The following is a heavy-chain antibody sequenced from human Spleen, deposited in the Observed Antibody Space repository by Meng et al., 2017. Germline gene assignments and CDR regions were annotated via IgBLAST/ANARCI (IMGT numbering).Heavy chain of an antibody. CDR3: ARSGIAVAGSRVCDY. J-gene: IGHJ4*02. V-gene: IGHV1-18*01. Sequence: ASVKVSCKASGYTFTSYGITWVRQAPGQGLEWMGWISVYNGNTNYAQKFQGRVTMTTDTSTSTAYMELRSLRSDDTAVYYSARSGIAVAGSRVCDYWGQGTLVTVSS. CDR2: ISVYNGNT. D-gene: IGHD6-19*01. CDR1: GYTFTSYG.